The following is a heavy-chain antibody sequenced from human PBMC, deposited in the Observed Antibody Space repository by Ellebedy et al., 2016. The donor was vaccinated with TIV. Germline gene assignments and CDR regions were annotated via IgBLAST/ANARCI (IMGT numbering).Heavy chain of an antibody. CDR2: INPNSGGT. CDR1: GYTFTGYY. D-gene: IGHD3-22*01. Sequence: AASVKVSCKASGYTFTGYYMHWVRQAPGQGLEWMGWINPNSGGTNYAQKFQGWVTMTRDTSISTAYMELSRLRSDDTAVYYCARSTMTWSRALKLYYFDYWGQGTLVTVSS. V-gene: IGHV1-2*04. CDR3: ARSTMTWSRALKLYYFDY. J-gene: IGHJ4*02.